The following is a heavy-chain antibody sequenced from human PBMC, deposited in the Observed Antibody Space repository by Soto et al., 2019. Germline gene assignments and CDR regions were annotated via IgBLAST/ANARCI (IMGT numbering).Heavy chain of an antibody. CDR3: VKGTYYDFWSGYPNWFDP. D-gene: IGHD3-3*01. V-gene: IGHV3-64D*08. J-gene: IGHJ5*02. CDR2: ISSNGGST. CDR1: GFTFSSYA. Sequence: GGSLRLSCAASGFTFSSYAMSWVRQAPGKGLEYVSAISSNGGSTYYADSVKGRFTISRDNSKNTLYLQMSSLRAEDTAVYYCVKGTYYDFWSGYPNWFDPWGQGTLVTVSS.